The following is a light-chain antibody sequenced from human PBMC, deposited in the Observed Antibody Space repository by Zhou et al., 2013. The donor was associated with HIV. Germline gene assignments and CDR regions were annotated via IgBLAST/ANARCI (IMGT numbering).Light chain of an antibody. CDR2: LTS. CDR3: MQALQTYPFT. V-gene: IGKV2-28*01. CDR1: QSLLHSDGYKY. J-gene: IGKJ3*01. Sequence: DIVMTQSPLSLPVTPGEPASISCRSSQSLLHSDGYKYLDWYLQKPGQSPQLLIYLTSNRAPGVPDRFSGSGSGTDFTLKISRVEAEDVGIYYCMQALQTYPFTFGPGTRVDIK.